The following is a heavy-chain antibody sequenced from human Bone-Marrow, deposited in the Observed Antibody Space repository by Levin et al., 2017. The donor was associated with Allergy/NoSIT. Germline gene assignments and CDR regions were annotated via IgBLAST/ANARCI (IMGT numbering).Heavy chain of an antibody. J-gene: IGHJ4*02. CDR2: ISYSGSA. Sequence: KTSETLSLICNVSGGSITRSDHYWGWIRQPPGKGLEWIGSISYSGSASYNPALKSRVTISLDTSNNQLSLRLTSVTAADTAVCYCASPYGTEPFYCDSWGQGTLVTVSS. V-gene: IGHV4-39*07. CDR3: ASPYGTEPFYCDS. D-gene: IGHD4-17*01. CDR1: GGSITRSDHY.